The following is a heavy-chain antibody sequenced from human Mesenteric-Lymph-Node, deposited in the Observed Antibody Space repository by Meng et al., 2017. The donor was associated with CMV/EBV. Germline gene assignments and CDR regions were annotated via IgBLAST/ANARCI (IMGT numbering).Heavy chain of an antibody. CDR3: ARVSPIAAAGSYNYYGVDV. CDR2: VFYSGNT. CDR1: GGSVSSGSYY. J-gene: IGHJ6*02. V-gene: IGHV4-61*01. D-gene: IGHD6-13*01. Sequence: SETLSLTCTVSGGSVSSGSYYWSWIRQSPGKELEWIGYVFYSGNTEYNPFLKSRVTMSIDTSENQFSLRLSSVTAVDTAVYYCARVSPIAAAGSYNYYGVDVWGQGTTVTVSS.